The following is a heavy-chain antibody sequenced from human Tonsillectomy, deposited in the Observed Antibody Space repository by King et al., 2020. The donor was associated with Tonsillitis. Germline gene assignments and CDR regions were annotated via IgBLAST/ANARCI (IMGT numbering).Heavy chain of an antibody. CDR2: ISKDESNK. CDR1: RFTFSTYT. J-gene: IGHJ4*02. V-gene: IGHV3-30-3*01. Sequence: VQLVESGGGVVQPEKSLRLSCTASRFTFSTYTMHWVRQAPGKGLEWVSVISKDESNKYYADSVKGQFTISRDNSKNTLYLQMNSLRAEDPAVYYCARAPPTIGIDYWGQGTLVTVSS. CDR3: ARAPPTIGIDY. D-gene: IGHD5-24*01.